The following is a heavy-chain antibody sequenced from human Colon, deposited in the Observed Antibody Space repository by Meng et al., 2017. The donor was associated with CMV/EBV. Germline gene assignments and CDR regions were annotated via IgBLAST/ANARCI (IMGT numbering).Heavy chain of an antibody. CDR3: ARIASGTFHFDY. V-gene: IGHV2-70D*14. CDR1: GFSLTTSGMR. CDR2: IDWDDDK. D-gene: IGHD1-26*01. Sequence: SGPTLVKPTQTLTLTCTFSGFSLTTSGMRVSWIRQPPGKALEWLARIDWDDDKFYSTSLKTRLTISKDTSKNQVVLTMTNMDPVDTATYYCARIASGTFHFDYWGQGTRVTVSS. J-gene: IGHJ4*02.